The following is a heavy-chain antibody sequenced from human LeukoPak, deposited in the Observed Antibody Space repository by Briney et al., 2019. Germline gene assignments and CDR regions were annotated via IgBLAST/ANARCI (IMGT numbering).Heavy chain of an antibody. CDR2: IYYSGST. D-gene: IGHD4-11*01. V-gene: IGHV4-59*01. J-gene: IGHJ3*02. Sequence: SETLSLTCAVYGGSFSGYYWSWIRQPPGKGLEWIGYIYYSGSTNYNPSLKSRVTISVDTSKNQFSLKLSSVTAADTAVYYCARDTDLGAFDIWGQGTMVTVSS. CDR3: ARDTDLGAFDI. CDR1: GGSFSGYY.